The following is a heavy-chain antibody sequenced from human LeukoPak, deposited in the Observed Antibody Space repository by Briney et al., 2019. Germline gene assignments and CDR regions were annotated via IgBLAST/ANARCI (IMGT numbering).Heavy chain of an antibody. CDR3: ATRTPQDGYNTLVY. V-gene: IGHV3-30*02. CDR2: IRYQGIDK. Sequence: GGSLRLSCVASGFSFSSYGMHWVRQAPGKGLECVSFIRYQGIDKYYGDSVKGRFTISRDNSDNNLYLQMNSLGDEDTAVYYCATRTPQDGYNTLVYWGQGALVTVSS. CDR1: GFSFSSYG. J-gene: IGHJ4*02. D-gene: IGHD5-24*01.